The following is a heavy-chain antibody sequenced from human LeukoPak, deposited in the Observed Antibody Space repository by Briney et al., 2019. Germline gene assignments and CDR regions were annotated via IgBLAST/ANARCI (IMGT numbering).Heavy chain of an antibody. CDR3: ARLRRNSDRSGYYYYYDC. CDR2: ISVGCNYI. CDR1: GYTFSSYS. Sequence: GGSLTLSCAASGYTFSSYSINWVRPAPGKGLEWVSSISVGCNYIYYADSVSGRFSISRDDARNSLYLQMDSLRGDDTAVYYCARLRRNSDRSGYYYYYDCWGQGTLVTVSS. D-gene: IGHD3-22*01. J-gene: IGHJ4*02. V-gene: IGHV3-21*01.